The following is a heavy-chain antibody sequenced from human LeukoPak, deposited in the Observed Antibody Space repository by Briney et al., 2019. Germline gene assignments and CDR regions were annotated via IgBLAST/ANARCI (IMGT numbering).Heavy chain of an antibody. CDR3: ANAYCGGDCYFLWY. CDR2: IRYDGSNK. D-gene: IGHD2-21*01. V-gene: IGHV3-30*02. J-gene: IGHJ4*02. CDR1: GFTFSSYG. Sequence: GGSLRLSCAASGFTFSSYGMHWVRQAPGKGLEWVAFIRYDGSNKYYADSVKGRFTISRDTSKNTLYLQMNSLRAEDTAVYYCANAYCGGDCYFLWYWGQGTLVTVSS.